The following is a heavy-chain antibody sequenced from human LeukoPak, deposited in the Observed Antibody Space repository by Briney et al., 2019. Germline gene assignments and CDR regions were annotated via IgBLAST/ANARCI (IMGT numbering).Heavy chain of an antibody. J-gene: IGHJ6*02. V-gene: IGHV3-9*01. Sequence: GRSLRLSCAASGFTFDDYAMHSVRPAAGKGLEWVSGISWNSGSISYADSVEGRFTISRDNANNSLYLQMNSLRAEDTALYYCAIYIGYYYYGMDVWGPGTTVTVSS. CDR2: ISWNSGSI. CDR3: AIYIGYYYYGMDV. CDR1: GFTFDDYA. D-gene: IGHD3-16*01.